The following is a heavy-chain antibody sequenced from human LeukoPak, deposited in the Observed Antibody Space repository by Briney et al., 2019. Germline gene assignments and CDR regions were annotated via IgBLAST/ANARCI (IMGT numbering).Heavy chain of an antibody. Sequence: SGTLSLTCTVSGGSISSYYWSWIRQPPGKGLEWIGYIYYSGSTNYNPSLKSRVTISVDTSKNQFSLKLSSVTAADTAVYYCARLYYDFWSGNLYYFDYWGQGTLVTVSS. D-gene: IGHD3-3*01. CDR1: GGSISSYY. V-gene: IGHV4-59*01. J-gene: IGHJ4*02. CDR2: IYYSGST. CDR3: ARLYYDFWSGNLYYFDY.